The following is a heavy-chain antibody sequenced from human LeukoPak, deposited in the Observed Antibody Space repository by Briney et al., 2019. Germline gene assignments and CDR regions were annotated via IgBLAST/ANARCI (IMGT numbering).Heavy chain of an antibody. CDR1: GGSISSYY. V-gene: IGHV4-59*01. Sequence: SETLSLTCTVSGGSISSYYWSWIRQPPGKGLEWIGYIYYSGSTNYNPSLKSRVTISVDTSKNQFSLKLSSVTAADTAVYYCAREGAIDAFDIWGQGTVVTVSS. CDR2: IYYSGST. CDR3: AREGAIDAFDI. J-gene: IGHJ3*02.